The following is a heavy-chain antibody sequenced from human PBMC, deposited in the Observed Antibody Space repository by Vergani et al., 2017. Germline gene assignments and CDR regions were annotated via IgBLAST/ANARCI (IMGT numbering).Heavy chain of an antibody. CDR3: AGATLGYCGGGSCYGRYFDL. V-gene: IGHV4-34*01. Sequence: QVQLQQWGAGLLKPSETLSLTCAVYGGSFSGYYWSWIRQPPGKGLEWIGEINHSGSTNYNPSLKSRVTISVDTSKNQFSLKLSSVTAADTAVYYCAGATLGYCGGGSCYGRYFDLWGRGTLVTVSS. CDR2: INHSGST. CDR1: GGSFSGYY. J-gene: IGHJ2*01. D-gene: IGHD2-15*01.